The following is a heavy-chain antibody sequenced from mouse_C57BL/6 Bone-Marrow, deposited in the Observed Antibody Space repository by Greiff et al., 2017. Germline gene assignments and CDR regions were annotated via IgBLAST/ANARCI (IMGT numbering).Heavy chain of an antibody. Sequence: LVESGAELARPGASVKLSCKASGYTFTSYGISWVKQRTGQGLEWIGEIYPRSGNTYYNEKFKGKATLTADKSSSTAYMELRSLTSEDSAVYFCARRDYRKRGFAYWGQGTLVTVSA. J-gene: IGHJ3*01. D-gene: IGHD2-14*01. CDR2: IYPRSGNT. CDR1: GYTFTSYG. V-gene: IGHV1-81*01. CDR3: ARRDYRKRGFAY.